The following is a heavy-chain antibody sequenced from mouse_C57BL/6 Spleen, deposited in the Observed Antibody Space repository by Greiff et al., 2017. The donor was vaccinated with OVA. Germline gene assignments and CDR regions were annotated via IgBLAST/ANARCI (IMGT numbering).Heavy chain of an antibody. Sequence: EVKLMESGEGLVKPGGSLKLSCAASGFTFSSYAMSWVRQTPEKRLEWVAYISSGGDYIYYADTVKGRFTISRDNARNTLYLQMSSLKSEDTAMYYCTTLTGGYFDYWGQGTTLTVSS. V-gene: IGHV5-9-1*02. CDR3: TTLTGGYFDY. CDR2: ISSGGDYI. J-gene: IGHJ2*01. CDR1: GFTFSSYA.